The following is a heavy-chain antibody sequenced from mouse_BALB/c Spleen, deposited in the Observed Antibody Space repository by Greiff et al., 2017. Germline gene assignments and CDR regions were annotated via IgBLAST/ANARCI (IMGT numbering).Heavy chain of an antibody. D-gene: IGHD2-1*01. CDR2: IYPGGGYT. Sequence: VQLQQSGAELVRPGTSVKISCKASGYTFTNYLLGWVKQRPGQGLEWIGDIYPGGGYTNYNEKFKGKATLTVDTSSSTAYMQLSSLTSEDSAVYFCARGDGNRYSFDYWGQGTTLTVSS. J-gene: IGHJ2*01. CDR3: ARGDGNRYSFDY. CDR1: GYTFTNYL. V-gene: IGHV1-63*02.